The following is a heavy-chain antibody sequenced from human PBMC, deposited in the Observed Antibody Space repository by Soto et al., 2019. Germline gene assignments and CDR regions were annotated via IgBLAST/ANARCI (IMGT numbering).Heavy chain of an antibody. CDR3: AKELPFGAGYYGMDV. D-gene: IGHD3-3*01. CDR1: GLTFSSHG. V-gene: IGHV3-30*18. J-gene: IGHJ6*02. Sequence: GGSLRLSCAASGLTFSSHGMYWVRQAPGKGLEWVAVISYDGSKKYYGDSVKGRFTISRDNYKNTLYLQMDSLRAEDTAVYYCAKELPFGAGYYGMDVWGQGTTVTVSS. CDR2: ISYDGSKK.